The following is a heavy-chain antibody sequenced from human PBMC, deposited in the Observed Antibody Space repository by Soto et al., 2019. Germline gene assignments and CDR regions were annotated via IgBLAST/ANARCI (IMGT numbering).Heavy chain of an antibody. J-gene: IGHJ4*02. CDR3: RGVAFDY. Sequence: GASVKVSCKVSGYTLTELSMHWVRQAPGKGLEWMGGFDPEDGETIYAQKLQGRVTMTEDTSTDTAYMELSSLRSEDTAVYSSRGVAFDYWGQGTLVTVSS. V-gene: IGHV1-24*01. CDR2: FDPEDGET. D-gene: IGHD6-13*01. CDR1: GYTLTELS.